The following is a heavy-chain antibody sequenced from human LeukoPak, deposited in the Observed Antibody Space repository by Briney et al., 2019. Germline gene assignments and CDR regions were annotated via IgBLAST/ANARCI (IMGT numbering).Heavy chain of an antibody. V-gene: IGHV1-8*01. CDR2: MNPISGNT. J-gene: IGHJ2*01. CDR1: GYTLTELS. D-gene: IGHD2-15*01. CDR3: ARPYCSGGDCLRYFDL. Sequence: ASVKVSCKVSGYTLTELSMHWVRQAPGKGLEWMGWMNPISGNTGYAQKFQGRVTMTRSTSISTAYMELSSLRSEDTAVYYCARPYCSGGDCLRYFDLWGRGTLITVSS.